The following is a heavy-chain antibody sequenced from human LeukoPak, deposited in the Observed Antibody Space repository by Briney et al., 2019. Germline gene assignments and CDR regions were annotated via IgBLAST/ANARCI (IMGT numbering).Heavy chain of an antibody. CDR3: ARTRGSYSTHTDY. Sequence: GGSLRLSCAASGFTFSSYAMSWVRQAPGKGLEWVSVIYSGGSTYYADSVKGRFTISRDNSKNTLYLQMNSLRAEDTAVYYCARTRGSYSTHTDYWGQGTLVTVSS. CDR1: GFTFSSYA. CDR2: IYSGGST. D-gene: IGHD1-26*01. V-gene: IGHV3-66*01. J-gene: IGHJ4*02.